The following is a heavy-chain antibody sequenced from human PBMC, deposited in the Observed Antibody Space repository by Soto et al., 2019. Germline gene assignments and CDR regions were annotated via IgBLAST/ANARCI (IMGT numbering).Heavy chain of an antibody. CDR3: ARVPGP. V-gene: IGHV4-30-2*01. J-gene: IGHJ5*02. CDR2: IYHSGST. CDR1: GGSISSGGYS. Sequence: PSETLSLTCAVSGGSISSGGYSWSWIRQPPGKGLEWIGYIYHSGSTYYNPSLKSRVTISVDRSKNQFSLKLSSMTAADTAVYYCARVPGPWGQGTLVTVSS.